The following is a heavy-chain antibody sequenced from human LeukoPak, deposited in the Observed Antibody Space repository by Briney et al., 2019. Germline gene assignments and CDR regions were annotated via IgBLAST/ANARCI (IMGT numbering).Heavy chain of an antibody. D-gene: IGHD3-10*01. CDR1: GFTFSSYS. CDR2: ISSASNTI. CDR3: ARDGWFGDYNWFDP. J-gene: IGHJ5*02. V-gene: IGHV3-48*01. Sequence: GGSLRLSCAASGFTFSSYSINWVRQAPGKGLEWVSYISSASNTIYYADSVKGRFTISRDNAKNSLYPQMNSLRAEDTAMYYCARDGWFGDYNWFDPWGQGTLVTVSS.